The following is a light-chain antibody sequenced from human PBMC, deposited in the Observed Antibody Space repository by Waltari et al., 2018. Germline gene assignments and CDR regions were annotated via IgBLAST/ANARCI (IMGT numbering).Light chain of an antibody. CDR1: QDINNY. CDR2: DAS. V-gene: IGKV1-33*01. J-gene: IGKJ1*01. CDR3: QQYKSLPRT. Sequence: TQMTPSPSSMSAPVGDSVSITCPASQDINNYLSLYQQKPGKAPKLLIYDASNLETGVPSRFSGSGSGTDFTFTINSLHPEDIATYYCQQYKSLPRTFGQGTKVQVK.